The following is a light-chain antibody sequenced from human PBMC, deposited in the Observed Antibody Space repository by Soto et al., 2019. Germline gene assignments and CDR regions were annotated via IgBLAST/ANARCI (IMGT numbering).Light chain of an antibody. CDR2: EVS. Sequence: QSALTQPASVSGSPGQSITISCTGTSSDVDGYNYVSWYQQHPGKAPKFLIYEVSNRPSGVSNRFSGSKSGNTASLTISGLQAEDEADYYCSSYTSTNTWVFGGGTKLTVL. CDR1: SSDVDGYNY. CDR3: SSYTSTNTWV. J-gene: IGLJ3*02. V-gene: IGLV2-14*01.